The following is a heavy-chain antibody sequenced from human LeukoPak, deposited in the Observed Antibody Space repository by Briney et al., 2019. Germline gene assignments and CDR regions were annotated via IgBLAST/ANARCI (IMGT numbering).Heavy chain of an antibody. D-gene: IGHD3-22*01. Sequence: SETLSLTCAVYGGSFSGYYWSWIRQPPGKGLEWIGEINHSGSTNYNPSLKSRVTMSVDTSKNQFSLKLSSVTAADTAVYYCASAPKYYYDSSGFSSYYYGMDVWGQGTTVTVSS. V-gene: IGHV4-34*01. CDR1: GGSFSGYY. J-gene: IGHJ6*02. CDR3: ASAPKYYYDSSGFSSYYYGMDV. CDR2: INHSGST.